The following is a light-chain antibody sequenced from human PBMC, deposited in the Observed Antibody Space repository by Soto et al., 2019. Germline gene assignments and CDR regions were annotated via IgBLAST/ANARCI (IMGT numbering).Light chain of an antibody. J-gene: IGKJ1*01. Sequence: EIVLTQSPGTLSLSPWERATLSCRASQTVTSRSLAWYQQKSGQAPRLLIYDASSRATGIPDRFSGSGSGTDFTLTISRLEPEDFAVYYCQQYGTSPQTFGQGTKVEVK. CDR3: QQYGTSPQT. CDR2: DAS. V-gene: IGKV3-20*01. CDR1: QTVTSRS.